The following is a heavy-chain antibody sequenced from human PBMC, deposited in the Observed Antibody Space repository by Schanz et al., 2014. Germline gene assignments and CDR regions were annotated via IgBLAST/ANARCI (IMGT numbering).Heavy chain of an antibody. CDR3: ARKMKLGVYGGKGHDSLDI. CDR2: VSRSTPDI. CDR1: GFTFSDAW. V-gene: IGHV3-48*01. J-gene: IGHJ3*02. Sequence: EVQLVESGGGLVKPGGFLRLSCAASGFTFSDAWMSWVRQAPGKGLEWVSYVSRSTPDIYYADSVKGRFTMSRDNAKNSVFLQMNSLRAEDTAVYYCARKMKLGVYGGKGHDSLDIWGQGTMVTVSS. D-gene: IGHD4-17*01.